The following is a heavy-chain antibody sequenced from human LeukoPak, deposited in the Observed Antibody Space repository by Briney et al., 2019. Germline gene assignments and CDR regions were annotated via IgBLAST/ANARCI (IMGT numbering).Heavy chain of an antibody. CDR3: ARGSCSGGSCYAWFDP. V-gene: IGHV1-2*02. CDR2: INPNSGGT. CDR1: GYTFTGYY. D-gene: IGHD2-15*01. Sequence: GASVKVSCKASGYTFTGYYMHWVRQAPGQGLEWMGWINPNSGGTNYAQKFQGRVTMTRDTSISTAYMELSRLRSDDTAVYYCARGSCSGGSCYAWFDPWGQGTLVTVSS. J-gene: IGHJ5*02.